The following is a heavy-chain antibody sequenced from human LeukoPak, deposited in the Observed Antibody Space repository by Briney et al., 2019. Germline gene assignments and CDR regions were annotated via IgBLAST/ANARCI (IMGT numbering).Heavy chain of an antibody. V-gene: IGHV3-7*01. D-gene: IGHD3-9*01. CDR1: GFSFRSYW. Sequence: GGSLRLSCAATGFSFRSYWVNWVRQAPGKGLEWLAIIKQDGSEKHYKGSVEGRFTISRDNAKNSLHLQMNSLRAEDTAVYYCAGGSGYLITSWGQGTLVTVSS. CDR3: AGGSGYLITS. J-gene: IGHJ5*02. CDR2: IKQDGSEK.